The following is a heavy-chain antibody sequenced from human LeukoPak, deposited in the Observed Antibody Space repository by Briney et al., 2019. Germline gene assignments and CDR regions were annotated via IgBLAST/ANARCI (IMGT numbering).Heavy chain of an antibody. J-gene: IGHJ3*01. V-gene: IGHV1-69*13. D-gene: IGHD2-21*01. CDR3: ARTPPHLAYCGRDCYFGAFDL. CDR1: GGTFSSYA. Sequence: SVKVSCKASGGTFSSYAISWVRQAPGQGLEWMGGIIPIFGTANYAQKFQGRVTITADESTSTAYMELSSLRSEDTAVYYCARTPPHLAYCGRDCYFGAFDLWGQGTMVTVSP. CDR2: IIPIFGTA.